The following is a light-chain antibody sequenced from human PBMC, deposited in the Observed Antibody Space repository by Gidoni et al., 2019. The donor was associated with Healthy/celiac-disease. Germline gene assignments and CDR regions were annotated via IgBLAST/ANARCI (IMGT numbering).Light chain of an antibody. CDR3: QQYYSYPWT. Sequence: AIRMTQSPSSFSASTGDRVTITCRASQGISCYLAWYQQKPGKAPKLLIYAASTLQSGVPSRFSGSGSGKDFTLTISCLQSEDFATYYCQQYYSYPWTFGQGTKVEIK. CDR2: AAS. V-gene: IGKV1-8*01. CDR1: QGISCY. J-gene: IGKJ1*01.